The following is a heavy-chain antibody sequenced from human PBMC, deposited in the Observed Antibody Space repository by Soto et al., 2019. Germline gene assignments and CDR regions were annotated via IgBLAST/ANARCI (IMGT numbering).Heavy chain of an antibody. J-gene: IGHJ5*02. Sequence: QVQLQQWGAGLLKPSETLSLTCAVYGGSFSGYYWSWIRQPPGKGLEWIGEINHSGSTNYNPSLKSRVTISVDTSKNQFSLKLSSVTAADTAVDYCARGPDYCDYDWFDPWGQGTLVTVSS. CDR1: GGSFSGYY. V-gene: IGHV4-34*01. CDR3: ARGPDYCDYDWFDP. CDR2: INHSGST. D-gene: IGHD4-17*01.